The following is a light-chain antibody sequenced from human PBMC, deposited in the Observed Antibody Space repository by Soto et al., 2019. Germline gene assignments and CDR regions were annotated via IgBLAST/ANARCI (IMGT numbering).Light chain of an antibody. V-gene: IGKV3-11*01. CDR1: QSVSSY. Sequence: EIVLTQSPATLSLSPGERATLSSRASQSVSSYSAWYQQKPGQAPRLLIYDASNRATGIPARFSGSGSGTDFTLTISSLEPEDFAVYYCQQRSNWPPYTFGQGTKLEIK. CDR3: QQRSNWPPYT. CDR2: DAS. J-gene: IGKJ2*01.